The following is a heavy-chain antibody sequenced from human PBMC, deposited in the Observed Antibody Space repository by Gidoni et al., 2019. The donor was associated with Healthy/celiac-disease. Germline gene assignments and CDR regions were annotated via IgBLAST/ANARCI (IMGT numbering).Heavy chain of an antibody. CDR2: ISGSGGST. CDR1: GFTFTSYA. V-gene: IGHV3-23*01. D-gene: IGHD6-13*01. CDR3: AKDPFAAAGIGWFDP. Sequence: EVQLLESGGGLVQPGGSLRPSCAASGFTFTSYAMSWVRQAQGKGLEWVSAISGSGGSTYYADSVKGRCTISRDNSKNTLYLQMNSLRAEDTAVYYCAKDPFAAAGIGWFDPWGQGTLVTVSS. J-gene: IGHJ5*02.